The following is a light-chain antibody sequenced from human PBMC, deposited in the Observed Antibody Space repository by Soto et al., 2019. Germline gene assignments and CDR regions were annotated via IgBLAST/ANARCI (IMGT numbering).Light chain of an antibody. CDR1: QSISSD. J-gene: IGKJ1*01. CDR3: QQSYTTPRT. V-gene: IGKV1-39*01. Sequence: DIQLTQSPSSLSASVGDRVTLTCRASQSISSDLNWYQQKPGKAPNLLIYTASNLESGVPSRFSGSGSGTDFTLTISSLQPEDFATYYCQQSYTTPRTFGQGTKVDIK. CDR2: TAS.